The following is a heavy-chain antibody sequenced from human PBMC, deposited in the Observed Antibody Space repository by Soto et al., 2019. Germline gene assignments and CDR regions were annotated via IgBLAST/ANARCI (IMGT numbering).Heavy chain of an antibody. CDR2: ISSSSSYI. D-gene: IGHD3-9*01. V-gene: IGHV3-21*01. Sequence: PGGSIRLSCAASGLTFSSYSMTWVRQAPGKGLEWVSSISSSSSYIYYADSVKGRFTISRDIPKNSLYLQMNSLRAEDTAVYYCARDYDILTGYFGGPEYFQHWGQGTLVTVSS. J-gene: IGHJ1*01. CDR3: ARDYDILTGYFGGPEYFQH. CDR1: GLTFSSYS.